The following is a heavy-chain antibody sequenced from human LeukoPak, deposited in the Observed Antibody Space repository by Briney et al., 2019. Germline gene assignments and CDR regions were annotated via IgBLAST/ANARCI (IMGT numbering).Heavy chain of an antibody. D-gene: IGHD3-10*01. CDR2: ISSDSGII. J-gene: IGHJ4*02. CDR3: ARNYSPFDY. V-gene: IGHV3-48*01. CDR1: GFTFSVYS. Sequence: GGSLRLSCAASGFTFSVYSMNWVRQAPGRGLEWVSYISSDSGIIYYADSVKGRFTISRDNAKNSLYLQMDNLRAADTAVYYCARNYSPFDYWGQGTLVTVSS.